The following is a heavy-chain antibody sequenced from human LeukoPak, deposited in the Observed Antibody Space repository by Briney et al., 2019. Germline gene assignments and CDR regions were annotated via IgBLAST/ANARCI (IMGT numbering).Heavy chain of an antibody. Sequence: VVALRLSCAPSGCTFSSYGMSWVRQAPGDGLEGAAAVRGSGGSTYYADSVKGRFTISSNTSKHTLYLQMNSLSAEATAVYYCAKDRYYYDSSIGLYYFDYWGQGTLVTVSS. CDR1: GCTFSSYG. CDR2: VRGSGGST. J-gene: IGHJ4*02. D-gene: IGHD3-22*01. V-gene: IGHV3-23*01. CDR3: AKDRYYYDSSIGLYYFDY.